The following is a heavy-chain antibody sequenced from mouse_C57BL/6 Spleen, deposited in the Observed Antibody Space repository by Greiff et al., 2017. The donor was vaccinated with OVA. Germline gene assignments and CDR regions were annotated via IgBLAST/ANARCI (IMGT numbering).Heavy chain of an antibody. CDR1: GYTFTDYY. J-gene: IGHJ3*01. CDR3: AKVYGSSYGGFAY. V-gene: IGHV1-19*01. D-gene: IGHD1-1*01. Sequence: EVQLQQSGPVLVKPGASVKMSCKASGYTFTDYYMNWVKQSHGKSLEWIGVINPYNGGTSYNQKFKGKATLTVDKSSSTAYMELNSLTSEDSAVYYCAKVYGSSYGGFAYWGQGTLVTVSA. CDR2: INPYNGGT.